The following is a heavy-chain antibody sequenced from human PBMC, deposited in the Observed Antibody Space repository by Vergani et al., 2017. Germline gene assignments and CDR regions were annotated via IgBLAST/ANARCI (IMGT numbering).Heavy chain of an antibody. J-gene: IGHJ6*02. CDR2: IKQDGSEK. Sequence: EVQLVESGGGLVQPGGSLRLSCAASGFTFSSYWMSWVRQAPGKGLEWVANIKQDGSEKYYVDSVKGRFTISRDNAKNSLYLQMNSLRAEDTAVYYCARAADSSGWGRYGMDVWGQGTTVTVSS. CDR3: ARAADSSGWGRYGMDV. CDR1: GFTFSSYW. D-gene: IGHD3-22*01. V-gene: IGHV3-7*01.